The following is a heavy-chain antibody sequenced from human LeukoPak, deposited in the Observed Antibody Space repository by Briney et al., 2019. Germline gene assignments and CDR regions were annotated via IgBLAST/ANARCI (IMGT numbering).Heavy chain of an antibody. Sequence: SETLSLTCTVSGGSISSGSYYWSWIRQPAGKGLEWIGRIYTSGSAKYNPSLKSRVTISVDTSKNQFSLKLRSVTAADTAVFYCAGDIAARLGDAFDIWGQGTMVTVSS. CDR2: IYTSGSA. J-gene: IGHJ3*02. CDR1: GGSISSGSYY. V-gene: IGHV4-61*02. D-gene: IGHD6-6*01. CDR3: AGDIAARLGDAFDI.